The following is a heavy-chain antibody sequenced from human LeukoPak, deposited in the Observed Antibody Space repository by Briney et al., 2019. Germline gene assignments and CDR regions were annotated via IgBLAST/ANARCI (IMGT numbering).Heavy chain of an antibody. CDR1: GFTFSSYW. CDR2: INSDGSST. Sequence: GGSLRLSCAASGFTFSSYWMHWVRHAPGKGLVWVSRINSDGSSTIYADSVKGRFTISRDNAKNTLYLQMNSLRAEDTAVYYCARTLEKGGYYLGYWGQGTLVTVSS. CDR3: ARTLEKGGYYLGY. D-gene: IGHD3-22*01. V-gene: IGHV3-74*01. J-gene: IGHJ4*02.